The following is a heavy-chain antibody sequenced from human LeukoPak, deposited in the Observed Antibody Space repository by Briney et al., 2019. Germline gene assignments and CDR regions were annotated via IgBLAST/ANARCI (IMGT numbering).Heavy chain of an antibody. V-gene: IGHV4-34*01. D-gene: IGHD3-10*01. CDR2: IKDGGIT. J-gene: IGHJ4*02. CDR1: SGSFSGYY. Sequence: PSETLSLTCAVYSGSFSGYYWNWIRLTPGKGLEWIGEIKDGGITNYNPSLRSRVTISKDTSNNQMSLNLHSATAADTAVYYCVRGFSGVVGDHWGQGTLVTVSS. CDR3: VRGFSGVVGDH.